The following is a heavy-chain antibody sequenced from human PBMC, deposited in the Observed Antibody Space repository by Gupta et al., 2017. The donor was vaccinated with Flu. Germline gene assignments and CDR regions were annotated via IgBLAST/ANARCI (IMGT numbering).Heavy chain of an antibody. CDR2: INSDGSST. V-gene: IGHV3-74*01. CDR1: GFTFSSYW. CDR3: ARAAAAGSPYYYYGMDV. Sequence: EVQLVESGGGLVQPGGSLRLSCAASGFTFSSYWMHWVRQAPGKGLVWVSRINSDGSSTSYADSVKGRFTISRDNAKNTLYLQMNSLRAEDTAVYYCARAAAAGSPYYYYGMDVWGQGTTVTVSS. J-gene: IGHJ6*02. D-gene: IGHD6-13*01.